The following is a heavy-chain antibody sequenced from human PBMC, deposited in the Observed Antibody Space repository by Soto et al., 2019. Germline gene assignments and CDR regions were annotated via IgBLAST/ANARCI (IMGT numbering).Heavy chain of an antibody. CDR3: ARDYGYCSSTSCQGSWFDP. Sequence: ASVKVSCKASGGTFSSYTISWVRQAPGQGLEWMGRIIPILGIANYAQKFQGRVTITADKSTSTAYMELSSLRSEDTAVYYCARDYGYCSSTSCQGSWFDPWGQGTLVTVSS. CDR2: IIPILGIA. CDR1: GGTFSSYT. V-gene: IGHV1-69*04. J-gene: IGHJ5*02. D-gene: IGHD2-2*01.